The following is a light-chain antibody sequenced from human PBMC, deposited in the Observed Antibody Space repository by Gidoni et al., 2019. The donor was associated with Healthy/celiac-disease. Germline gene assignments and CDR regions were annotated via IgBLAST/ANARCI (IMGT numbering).Light chain of an antibody. J-gene: IGKJ5*01. CDR2: DAS. CDR1: QSVSSY. Sequence: EIVLTQSQATLSLSPGERATLSCRASQSVSSYLAWYQPNPGQAPRLLIYDASNRATGIPARFSGSGSGTDFTLTISSLEPEDFAVYYCQQRSNWPPSITFGQGTRLEIK. V-gene: IGKV3-11*01. CDR3: QQRSNWPPSIT.